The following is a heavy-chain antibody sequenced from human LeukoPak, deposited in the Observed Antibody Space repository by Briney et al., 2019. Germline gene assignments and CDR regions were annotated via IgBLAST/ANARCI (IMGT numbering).Heavy chain of an antibody. CDR3: ARGVKYSSSWYVGEYFDH. CDR2: INHSGST. J-gene: IGHJ4*02. V-gene: IGHV4-34*01. Sequence: SETLSLTCAVYGGSFSGYYWSWIRQPPGKGLEWIGEINHSGSTNYNPSLKSRVTISVDTSKNQFSLKLSSVTAADTAVYYCARGVKYSSSWYVGEYFDHWGQGTLVTVSS. CDR1: GGSFSGYY. D-gene: IGHD6-13*01.